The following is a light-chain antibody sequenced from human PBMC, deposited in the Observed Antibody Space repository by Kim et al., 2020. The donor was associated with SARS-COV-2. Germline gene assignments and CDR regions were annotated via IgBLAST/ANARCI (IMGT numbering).Light chain of an antibody. V-gene: IGKV2-28*01. J-gene: IGKJ5*01. Sequence: DIVMTQSPLSLPVTPGEPASISCRTSQSLLHSNGYNYLDWYLQKPGQSPQLLIYLGSNRASGVPDRFSGSGSGTDFTLKISRVEAEYVGVYYFMQALQTPITFGQGTRLEIK. CDR3: MQALQTPIT. CDR2: LGS. CDR1: QSLLHSNGYNY.